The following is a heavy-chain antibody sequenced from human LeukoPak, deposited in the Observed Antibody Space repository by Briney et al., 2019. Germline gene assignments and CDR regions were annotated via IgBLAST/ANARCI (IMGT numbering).Heavy chain of an antibody. V-gene: IGHV1-2*02. CDR2: INPNSGGT. J-gene: IGHJ4*02. D-gene: IGHD4-17*01. CDR1: GGTFSSYA. CDR3: ARDLTTVTKNDY. Sequence: ASVKVSCKASGGTFSSYAISWVRQAPGQGLEWMGWINPNSGGTNYAQKFQGRVTMTRDTSISTAYMELSRLRSDDTAVYYCARDLTTVTKNDYWGQGTLVTVSS.